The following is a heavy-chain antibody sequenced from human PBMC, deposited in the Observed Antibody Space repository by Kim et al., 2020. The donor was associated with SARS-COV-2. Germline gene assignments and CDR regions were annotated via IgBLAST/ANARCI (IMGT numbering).Heavy chain of an antibody. CDR3: ARDQGLLWFGELPPGAFDI. J-gene: IGHJ3*02. CDR2: IYYSGST. Sequence: SETLSLTCTVSGGSISSSSYYWGWIRQPPGKGLEWIGSIYYSGSTYYNPSLKSRVTISVDTSKNQFSLKLSSVTAADTAVYYCARDQGLLWFGELPPGAFDIWGQGTMVTVSS. V-gene: IGHV4-39*07. CDR1: GGSISSSSYY. D-gene: IGHD3-10*01.